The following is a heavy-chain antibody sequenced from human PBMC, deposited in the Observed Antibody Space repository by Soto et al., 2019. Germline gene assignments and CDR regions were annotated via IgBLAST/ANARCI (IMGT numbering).Heavy chain of an antibody. CDR1: GYSFTTYG. J-gene: IGHJ6*02. V-gene: IGHV1-18*01. CDR3: AREGPAPYYYYGMDV. CDR2: ISGYNGNT. Sequence: QVQLVQSRGEVKKPGASVKVSCKTSGYSFTTYGFSWVRQAPGQGLEWMGWISGYNGNTNYAQKFQGRDTMTTDTSTSTAYMELRCLRSDDTAVYYCAREGPAPYYYYGMDVWGQGSTVTVSS.